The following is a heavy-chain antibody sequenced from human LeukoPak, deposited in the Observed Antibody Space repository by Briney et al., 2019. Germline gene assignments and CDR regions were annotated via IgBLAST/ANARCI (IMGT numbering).Heavy chain of an antibody. CDR3: ARGEMATIFL. D-gene: IGHD5-24*01. CDR1: GGSISSSSYY. J-gene: IGHJ4*02. Sequence: SETLSLTCTVSGGSISSSSYYWGWIRQPPGKGLEWIGSIYYSGSTYYNPSLKSRVTISVDTSKNQFSLKLSSVTAADTAVYYCARGEMATIFLWGQGTLVTVSS. V-gene: IGHV4-39*07. CDR2: IYYSGST.